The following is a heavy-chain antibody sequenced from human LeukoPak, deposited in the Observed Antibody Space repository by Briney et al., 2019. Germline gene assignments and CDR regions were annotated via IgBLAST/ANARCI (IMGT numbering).Heavy chain of an antibody. CDR3: ARDVGRDTITTETEY. V-gene: IGHV3-30-3*01. Sequence: PGGSLRLSCATSGFTFTNYAMQWVRQAPGKGLEWVAVISSDGNKKNYADSVKGRFTISKDSSKNTLYLQMNTLRAEDTALYYCARDVGRDTITTETEYWGQGTLVTVSS. J-gene: IGHJ4*02. CDR1: GFTFTNYA. CDR2: ISSDGNKK. D-gene: IGHD4-11*01.